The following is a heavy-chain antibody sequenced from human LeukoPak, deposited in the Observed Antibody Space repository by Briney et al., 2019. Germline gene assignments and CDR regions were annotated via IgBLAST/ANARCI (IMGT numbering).Heavy chain of an antibody. V-gene: IGHV3-23*01. CDR1: GFTFSSYA. J-gene: IGHJ4*02. Sequence: PGGSLRLSCAASGFTFSSYAMNWVRQAPGKGLEWVSAISGSGGSTYYADSVKGRFTISRDNSKNTLYLQMNSLRAEDTAVYYCAKGKDNSSGWYFFYWGRGPLVTVSS. CDR2: ISGSGGST. D-gene: IGHD6-19*01. CDR3: AKGKDNSSGWYFFY.